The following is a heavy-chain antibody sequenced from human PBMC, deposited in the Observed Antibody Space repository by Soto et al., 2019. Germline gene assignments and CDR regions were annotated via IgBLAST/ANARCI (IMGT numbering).Heavy chain of an antibody. V-gene: IGHV3-23*01. CDR3: ARARLATLTGFDL. J-gene: IGHJ4*02. CDR1: EFTFSSYA. Sequence: EVQLLDSGGDLVQPGGSLRLSCAASEFTFSSYAMAWFRQAPGKGLEWVASISGTGGITYYAGSVKGRFTISRDNSKSTVDLQMNSLRVEDAALFFCARARLATLTGFDLWGQGTLVTVSS. CDR2: ISGTGGIT. D-gene: IGHD5-12*01.